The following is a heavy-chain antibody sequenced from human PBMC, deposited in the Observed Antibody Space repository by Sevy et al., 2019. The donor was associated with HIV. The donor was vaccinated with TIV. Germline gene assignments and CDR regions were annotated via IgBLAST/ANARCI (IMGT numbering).Heavy chain of an antibody. J-gene: IGHJ3*02. D-gene: IGHD2-21*02. CDR3: ERDFLAVTSIPSDAFDI. V-gene: IGHV1-2*02. CDR1: GYSFTGYY. CDR2: INPNTSDT. Sequence: ASVKVSCKASGYSFTGYYMNWVRQAPGQGLEWMGWINPNTSDTTYSEKFEGRVTMTRDSSLSTAYLELRGLRSDDTAVYYCERDFLAVTSIPSDAFDIWGQGTLVTVSS.